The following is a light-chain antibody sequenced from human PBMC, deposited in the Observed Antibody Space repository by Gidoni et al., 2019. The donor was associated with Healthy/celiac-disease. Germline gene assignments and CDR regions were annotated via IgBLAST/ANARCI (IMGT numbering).Light chain of an antibody. CDR3: QQYGSSHGT. V-gene: IGKV3-20*01. CDR2: GAS. CDR1: QSVSSSY. Sequence: EIVLTQSPGTLSLSPGERATLSCRASQSVSSSYLAWYQQKPGQAPRLLIYGASSRATGIPDRFSGSGSGTDFTLTISRLEPEDFAVYYCQQYGSSHGTFXXXTRLEIK. J-gene: IGKJ5*01.